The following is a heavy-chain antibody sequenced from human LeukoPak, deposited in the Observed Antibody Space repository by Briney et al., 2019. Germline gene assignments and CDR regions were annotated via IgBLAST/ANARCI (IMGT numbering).Heavy chain of an antibody. CDR1: GGSISGYY. V-gene: IGHV4-4*07. CDR3: ARGDSTNQDGDYYGLDV. D-gene: IGHD5/OR15-5a*01. J-gene: IGHJ6*02. CDR2: IYSSGST. Sequence: SETLSLTCTVSGGSISGYYWSWIRQSAGKGLEWIGRIYSSGSTNYNPSLKSRATMSVETSKNHFSLNLSSVTAADTAVYYCARGDSTNQDGDYYGLDVWGQGTTVTVSS.